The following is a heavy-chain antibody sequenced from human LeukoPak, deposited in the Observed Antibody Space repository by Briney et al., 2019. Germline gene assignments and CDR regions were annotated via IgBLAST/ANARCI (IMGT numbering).Heavy chain of an antibody. CDR2: ISGSGGST. Sequence: GGSLRLSCAASGFTFSDYWMHWVRQAPGKGLEWVSAISGSGGSTYYADSVKGRFTISRDNSKNTLYLQMNSLRAEDTAVYYCAKEVVKAAGYYYYYGMDVWGQETTVTVSS. D-gene: IGHD3-22*01. J-gene: IGHJ6*02. CDR3: AKEVVKAAGYYYYYGMDV. V-gene: IGHV3-23*01. CDR1: GFTFSDYW.